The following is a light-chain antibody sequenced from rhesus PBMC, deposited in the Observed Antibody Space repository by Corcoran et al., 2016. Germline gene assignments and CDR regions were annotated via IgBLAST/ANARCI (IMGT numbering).Light chain of an antibody. Sequence: IQMTQSPSSLSASVGDRVTVTCRASQGIDKELSWYQQKPGKAPTLLIYATSSLQTGVSSRFSGSGSGTDYTHTLSSLQPVDIATCYCLQDFATRTFGQGTKVEVK. V-gene: IGKV1-94*01. J-gene: IGKJ1*01. CDR1: QGIDKE. CDR2: ATS. CDR3: LQDFATRT.